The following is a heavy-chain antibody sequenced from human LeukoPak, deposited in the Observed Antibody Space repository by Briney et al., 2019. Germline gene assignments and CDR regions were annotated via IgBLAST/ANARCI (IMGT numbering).Heavy chain of an antibody. CDR3: ARNFRSGDYQTFFDY. Sequence: GGSLTLSCPGSGFSFSSYAMSWVRQAPGKGLEWVSGISYSGGSTNYADSVKGRFTISRDNSKNTLYLQMNSLRAEDTPIYYCARNFRSGDYQTFFDYWGQGTLVTVSS. J-gene: IGHJ4*02. D-gene: IGHD4-17*01. V-gene: IGHV3-23*01. CDR1: GFSFSSYA. CDR2: ISYSGGST.